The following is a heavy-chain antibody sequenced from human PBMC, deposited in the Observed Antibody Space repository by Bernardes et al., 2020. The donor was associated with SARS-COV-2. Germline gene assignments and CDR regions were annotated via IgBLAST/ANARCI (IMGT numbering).Heavy chain of an antibody. CDR2: INTGHRNT. CDR1: GYTFTWYG. J-gene: IGHJ3*02. Sequence: ASVKVSCKASGYTFTWYGIHWVRQAPGQRLDWMGCINTGHRNTKYSQKFQGRVTISRDTSPSTGYMEVSSLGSEDTAVYYCARDSCYGGTCYDDAFDIWGQGKMVNVYS. V-gene: IGHV1-3*04. D-gene: IGHD2-15*01. CDR3: ARDSCYGGTCYDDAFDI.